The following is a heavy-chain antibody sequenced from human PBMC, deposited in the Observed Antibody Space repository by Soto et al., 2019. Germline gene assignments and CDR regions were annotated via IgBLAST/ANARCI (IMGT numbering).Heavy chain of an antibody. CDR2: ISYDGSLQ. Sequence: QAQLVESGGGVVQPGRSLRLSCAASGFAFSSYGMHWVRQAPGTGLEWVAVISYDGSLQHYADSVKGRFTISRDNSKNMVLLQMSSRRAEDTAVYYCVSVRGYGHASVPYSWGQGTLVSVSS. V-gene: IGHV3-30*03. CDR3: VSVRGYGHASVPYS. J-gene: IGHJ4*02. D-gene: IGHD3-10*01. CDR1: GFAFSSYG.